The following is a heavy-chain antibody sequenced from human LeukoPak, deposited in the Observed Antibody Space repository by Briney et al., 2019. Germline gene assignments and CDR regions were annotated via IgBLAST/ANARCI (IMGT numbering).Heavy chain of an antibody. CDR2: IKQDGGEK. V-gene: IGHV3-7*03. CDR3: ARDGRPLDY. J-gene: IGHJ4*02. Sequence: GGSLRLSCVDYGITFRRYWMSWVRQAPGKGLEWVAIIKQDGGEKYYVDSVKGRFTISRDNAKNSLYLQMNSLRVEDTAVYYCARDGRPLDYWGQGTLVTVSS. CDR1: GITFRRYW.